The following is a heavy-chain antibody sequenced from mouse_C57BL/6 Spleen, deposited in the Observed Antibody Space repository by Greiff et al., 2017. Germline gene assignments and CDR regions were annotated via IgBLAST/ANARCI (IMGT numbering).Heavy chain of an antibody. V-gene: IGHV1-81*01. Sequence: QVQLQQSGAELARPGASVKLSCKASGYTFTSYGISWVKQRTGQGLEWIGEIYPRSGNTYYNEKFKGKATLTADKSSSTAYMELRSLTSEDSAVYFCARSGSFTTVVATGDAMDYWGQGTSVTVSS. CDR1: GYTFTSYG. J-gene: IGHJ4*01. CDR3: ARSGSFTTVVATGDAMDY. CDR2: IYPRSGNT. D-gene: IGHD1-1*01.